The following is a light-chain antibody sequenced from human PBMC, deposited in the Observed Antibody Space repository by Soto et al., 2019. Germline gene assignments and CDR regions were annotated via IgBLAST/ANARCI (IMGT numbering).Light chain of an antibody. CDR2: YDS. J-gene: IGLJ1*01. CDR1: NIGSKS. Sequence: YELTQPPSVSVAPGKTARLTCGGNNIGSKSVHWYQQKPGQAPVLVIYYDSDRPSGIPERFSGSNSGNTATLTISRVEAGDEADYYCQVWDSSSDHPYVFGTGTKLTVL. V-gene: IGLV3-21*04. CDR3: QVWDSSSDHPYV.